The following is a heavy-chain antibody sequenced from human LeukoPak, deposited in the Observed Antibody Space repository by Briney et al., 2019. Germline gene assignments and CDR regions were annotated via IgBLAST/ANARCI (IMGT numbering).Heavy chain of an antibody. J-gene: IGHJ4*02. CDR3: ARDAGVLGGFDY. V-gene: IGHV4-59*01. CDR2: IHYSGST. Sequence: SSETLSLTCTVSGGSIIGYYWSWIRQPPGKGLEWIGFIHYSGSTNYNPSLKSRVTISVDTSKNQLSLPLSSVIGPNAAVNSCARDAGVLGGFDYWGQGTLVTVSS. D-gene: IGHD3-10*01. CDR1: GGSIIGYY.